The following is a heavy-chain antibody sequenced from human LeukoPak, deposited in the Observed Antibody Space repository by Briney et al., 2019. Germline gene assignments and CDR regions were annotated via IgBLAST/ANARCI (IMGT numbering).Heavy chain of an antibody. CDR2: IYTSGST. V-gene: IGHV4-4*07. J-gene: IGHJ3*02. CDR3: AREAYYYDSSGYVYAFDI. D-gene: IGHD3-22*01. Sequence: SETLSLTCTVSGGSISSYYWSWIRQPAGKGLEWIGRIYTSGSTDYNPSLKSRVTISVDTSKNQFSLKLSSVTAADTAVYYCAREAYYYDSSGYVYAFDIWGQGTMVTVSS. CDR1: GGSISSYY.